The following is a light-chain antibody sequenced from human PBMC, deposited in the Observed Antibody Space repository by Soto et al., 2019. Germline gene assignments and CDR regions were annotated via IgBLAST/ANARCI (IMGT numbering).Light chain of an antibody. V-gene: IGLV2-14*01. CDR1: RDDIGAYDY. CDR2: EVT. Sequence: QSVLTQPASVSGSPGQSITISCAGTRDDIGAYDYVSWYQQHPGNAPKLLVYEVTNRPSGVSDRFSGSKSGNTASLTISGLQAEDEADYYCNSYTNGSAVVFGGGTKVTGL. J-gene: IGLJ2*01. CDR3: NSYTNGSAVV.